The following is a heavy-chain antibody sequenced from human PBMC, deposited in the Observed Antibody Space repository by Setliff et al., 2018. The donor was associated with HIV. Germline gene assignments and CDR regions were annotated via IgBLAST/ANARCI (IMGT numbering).Heavy chain of an antibody. CDR3: ARSLDYSGSGSYYVGWFDL. D-gene: IGHD3-10*01. CDR1: GGSISKYF. J-gene: IGHJ5*02. V-gene: IGHV4-4*07. Sequence: SETLSLTCTVSGGSISKYFWSWIRQSAEKGLEWIGRIYSSGSTDQNPSLKSRVSMSVDTSKSQFSLILSSVTAADTAVYYCARSLDYSGSGSYYVGWFDLWGQGIPVTVSS. CDR2: IYSSGST.